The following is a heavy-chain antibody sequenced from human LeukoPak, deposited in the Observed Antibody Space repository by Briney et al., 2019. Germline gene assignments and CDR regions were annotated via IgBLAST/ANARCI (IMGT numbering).Heavy chain of an antibody. CDR1: GFTFSSYA. J-gene: IGHJ4*02. Sequence: GGSLRLSCAASGFTFSSYAMSWVRQAPGKGLEWVSYINSGGRTIYYADSVKGRFTISRDNAKNTLYLQMSSLRDEDTALYFCARAGSYRFDYWGQGTLVTVSS. CDR2: INSGGRTI. V-gene: IGHV3-48*02. D-gene: IGHD3-16*02. CDR3: ARAGSYRFDY.